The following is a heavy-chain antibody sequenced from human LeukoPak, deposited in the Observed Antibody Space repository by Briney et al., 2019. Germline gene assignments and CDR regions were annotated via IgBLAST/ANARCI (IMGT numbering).Heavy chain of an antibody. D-gene: IGHD6-13*01. CDR3: ASDLIAAGGSTLGS. J-gene: IGHJ5*02. CDR1: GVSISSNNYF. CDR2: ISFDGRT. Sequence: KTSETLSLTCTVSGVSISSNNYFWGWIRQPPGKGLEWVATISFDGRTYYNPSLTSRVTISVDTSKNQFSLKLSSVTAADTAVYFCASDLIAAGGSTLGSWGQGTLVTVSS. V-gene: IGHV4-39*01.